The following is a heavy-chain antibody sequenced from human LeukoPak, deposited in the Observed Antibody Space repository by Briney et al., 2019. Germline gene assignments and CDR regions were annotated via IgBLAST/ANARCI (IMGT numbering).Heavy chain of an antibody. V-gene: IGHV3-30*03. CDR2: ISNDGSDT. Sequence: AGGSLRLSCAVSEFSFTNYAMHGVRQVLARGPEWVAVISNDGSDTSYADSVKGRFTISRDNSKNMLFLQMNSLRVEDTSIYYCARDKFPVVPAAMYYMDVWGQGTTVTVSS. CDR1: EFSFTNYA. D-gene: IGHD2-2*01. CDR3: ARDKFPVVPAAMYYMDV. J-gene: IGHJ6*03.